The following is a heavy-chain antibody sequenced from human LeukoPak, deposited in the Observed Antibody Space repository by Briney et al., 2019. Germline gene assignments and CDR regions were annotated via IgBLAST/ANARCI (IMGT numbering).Heavy chain of an antibody. Sequence: SVKVSCKASGGTFSSYAISWVRQAPGQGLEWMGRLIPIFGTANYAQKFQGRVTITTDESTSTAYMELSSLRSEDTAVYYSAIGYCSGGSCYTADYWGQGTLVTVSS. CDR3: AIGYCSGGSCYTADY. J-gene: IGHJ4*02. CDR1: GGTFSSYA. D-gene: IGHD2-15*01. CDR2: LIPIFGTA. V-gene: IGHV1-69*05.